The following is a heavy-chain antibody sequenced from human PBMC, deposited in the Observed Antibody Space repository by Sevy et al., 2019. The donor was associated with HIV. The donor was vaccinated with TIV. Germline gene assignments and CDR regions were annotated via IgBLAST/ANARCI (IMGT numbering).Heavy chain of an antibody. CDR3: ARATYYYDTSGPYFFDF. CDR1: GFIFSNYE. Sequence: GGSLRLSCIASGFIFSNYEMNWVRQAPGKGLEWVSYITSSGSTKHYADSVKGRLTISRDNGKNPIYLQMNSLRAEDTAVYYCARATYYYDTSGPYFFDFWGQGTLVTVSS. V-gene: IGHV3-48*03. CDR2: ITSSGSTK. J-gene: IGHJ4*02. D-gene: IGHD3-22*01.